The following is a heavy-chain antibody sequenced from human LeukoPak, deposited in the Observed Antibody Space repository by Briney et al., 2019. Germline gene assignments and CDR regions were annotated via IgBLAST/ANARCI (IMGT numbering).Heavy chain of an antibody. Sequence: SQTLSLTCAISGDSVSSNSAAWNWIRQSPSRGLEWLGRTYYRSKWYNDYAVSVKSRITINPDTSRNQFSLQLNSVTPEDTAVYYCARSRGERWLQLGVHYWGQGTLVTVSS. V-gene: IGHV6-1*01. CDR2: TYYRSKWYN. J-gene: IGHJ4*02. CDR3: ARSRGERWLQLGVHY. D-gene: IGHD5-24*01. CDR1: GDSVSSNSAA.